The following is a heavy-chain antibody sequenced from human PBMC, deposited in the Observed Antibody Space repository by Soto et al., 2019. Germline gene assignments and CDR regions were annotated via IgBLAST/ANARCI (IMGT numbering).Heavy chain of an antibody. CDR1: GGTLSSYA. D-gene: IGHD1-26*01. Sequence: QVQLVQSGAEVKKPGSSVKVSCKASGGTLSSYAISWVRQAPGQGLEWMGGILPIFGTANYAQKFQGRVTITADESTSTAYMELSSLKSEDTAVYDWARNLRRGGSSCMGWNYLDYWGQGTLVTVSS. CDR2: ILPIFGTA. J-gene: IGHJ4*02. CDR3: ARNLRRGGSSCMGWNYLDY. V-gene: IGHV1-69*01.